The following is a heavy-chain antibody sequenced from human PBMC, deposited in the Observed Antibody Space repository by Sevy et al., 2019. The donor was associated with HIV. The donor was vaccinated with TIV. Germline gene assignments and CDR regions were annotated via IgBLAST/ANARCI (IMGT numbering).Heavy chain of an antibody. D-gene: IGHD2-15*01. J-gene: IGHJ4*02. CDR2: ITTDGTSI. V-gene: IGHV3-11*01. CDR3: ARGNPVYCVGGSCYRPIDY. CDR1: GFTFNDYY. Sequence: GGSLRLSCVVSGFTFNDYYMSWIHQAPGEGLEWVSHITTDGTSISYADSVKGRFTISRDNAKNSLYLQMNSLRAEDTAVYYCARGNPVYCVGGSCYRPIDYWGRGTLVTVSS.